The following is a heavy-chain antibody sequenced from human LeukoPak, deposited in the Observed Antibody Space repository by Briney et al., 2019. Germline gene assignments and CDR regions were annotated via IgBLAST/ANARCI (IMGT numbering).Heavy chain of an antibody. V-gene: IGHV1-46*01. CDR3: ARGASSYDSSGSTGDY. CDR2: INPSGGST. D-gene: IGHD3-22*01. Sequence: GASVKVSCKASGYTFTSYYMHWVRQAPGQGLEWMGIINPSGGSTSYAQKFQGRVTMTRDTSTSTVYMELSSLRSEDTAVYYCARGASSYDSSGSTGDYWGQGTLVTVSS. CDR1: GYTFTSYY. J-gene: IGHJ4*02.